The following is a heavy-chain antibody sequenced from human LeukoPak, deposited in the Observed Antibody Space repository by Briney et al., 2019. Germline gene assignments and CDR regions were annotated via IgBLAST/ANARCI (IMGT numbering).Heavy chain of an antibody. CDR1: GGSFSGYY. J-gene: IGHJ3*02. Sequence: PSETLSLTCAVYGGSFSGYYWSWIRQPPGKGLEWIGEINHSGSTKYNPSLTSRVIITVVTSKNQFSLKLSSVTAADTAVYYCARASPSGAAAEFLDIWGEGTMVSVSS. V-gene: IGHV4-34*01. D-gene: IGHD6-13*01. CDR2: INHSGST. CDR3: ARASPSGAAAEFLDI.